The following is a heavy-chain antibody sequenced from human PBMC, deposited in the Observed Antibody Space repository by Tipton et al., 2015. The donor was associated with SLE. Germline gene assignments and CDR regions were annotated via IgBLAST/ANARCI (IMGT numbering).Heavy chain of an antibody. D-gene: IGHD6-13*01. Sequence: TLSLTCTVSGGSISSSSYYWTWIRQPPGKGLEWIGSIYYSGSTYYNPSLKSRVTISVDTSKNQFSLKLSSVTAADTAVYYCASEGSSSWHFGYFQHWGQGTLVTVSS. CDR1: GGSISSSSYY. CDR3: ASEGSSSWHFGYFQH. J-gene: IGHJ1*01. V-gene: IGHV4-39*07. CDR2: IYYSGST.